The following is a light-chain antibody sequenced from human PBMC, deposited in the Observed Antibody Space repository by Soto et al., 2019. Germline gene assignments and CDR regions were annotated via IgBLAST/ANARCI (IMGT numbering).Light chain of an antibody. J-gene: IGKJ5*01. CDR2: AAS. CDR1: QGISSY. CDR3: QQYYSYPTT. Sequence: AIRMTQSPSSLSASTGDRVTITCRASQGISSYLAWYQQKPRKAPKLLIYAASTLQSGVPSRFSGSGSGTDFTLTISCLQSEDFATYYFQQYYSYPTTSGQGTRLEIK. V-gene: IGKV1-8*01.